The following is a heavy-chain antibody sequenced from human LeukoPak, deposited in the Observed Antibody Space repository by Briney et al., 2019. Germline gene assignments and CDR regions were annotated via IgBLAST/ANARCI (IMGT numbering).Heavy chain of an antibody. CDR2: IYYSGST. CDR1: GGSISSYY. CDR3: ARQTVGLFDY. J-gene: IGHJ4*02. Sequence: KASETLSLTCTVSGGSISSYYWSWIRQPPGKGLEWIGYIYYSGSTNYNPSLKSRVTISVDTSKNQSSLKLGSVTAADTAVYYCARQTVGLFDYWGQGTLVTVSS. V-gene: IGHV4-59*08.